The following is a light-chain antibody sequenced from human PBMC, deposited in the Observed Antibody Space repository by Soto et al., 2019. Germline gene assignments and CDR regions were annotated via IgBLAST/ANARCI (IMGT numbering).Light chain of an antibody. CDR2: DVC. V-gene: IGKV1-5*01. Sequence: DIQLTQSPATLSSSAGDRATITCRASQSISSWVAWYQQEPGKGPKLLVYDVCNLESGVPSRFSGRGSRTELTLTISSLQPEHIATYYCQQYENHSPFGQGTRWIS. CDR1: QSISSW. J-gene: IGKJ1*01. CDR3: QQYENHSP.